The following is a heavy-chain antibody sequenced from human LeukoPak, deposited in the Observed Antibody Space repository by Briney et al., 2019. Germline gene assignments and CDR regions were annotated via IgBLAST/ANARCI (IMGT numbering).Heavy chain of an antibody. Sequence: GESLKISCKGSGYSFTSYWIGWVRQMPGKGLEWMGIIYPGDSDTRYSPSFQGQVTISADKSISTAYLQWSSLKASDTAMYYCARQGRQLVRWDWFDPWGQGTLVTVSS. CDR2: IYPGDSDT. V-gene: IGHV5-51*01. J-gene: IGHJ5*02. CDR1: GYSFTSYW. D-gene: IGHD6-13*01. CDR3: ARQGRQLVRWDWFDP.